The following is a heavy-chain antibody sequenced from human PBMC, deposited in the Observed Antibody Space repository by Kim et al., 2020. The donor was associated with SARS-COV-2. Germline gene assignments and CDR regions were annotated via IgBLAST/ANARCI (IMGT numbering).Heavy chain of an antibody. D-gene: IGHD3-22*01. V-gene: IGHV3-21*01. Sequence: GGSLRLSCAASGFTFSSYSMNWVRQAPGKGLEWVSSISSSSSYIYYADSVKGRFTISRDNAKNSLYLQMNSLRAEDTAVYYCASDYYDSRGGHYWGQGTLVTVSS. CDR3: ASDYYDSRGGHY. CDR1: GFTFSSYS. CDR2: ISSSSSYI. J-gene: IGHJ4*02.